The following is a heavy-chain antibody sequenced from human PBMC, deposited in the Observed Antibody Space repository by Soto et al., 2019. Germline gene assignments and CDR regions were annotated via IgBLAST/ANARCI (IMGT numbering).Heavy chain of an antibody. Sequence: GGSLRLSCAASGFTFSSYWMSWVRQAPGKGLEWVANIKQDGSEKYYVDSVKGRFTISRDNAKNSLYLQMNSLRAEDTAVYYCARALIHWYPQKYYYYYGMDVWGQGTKVTVYS. CDR1: GFTFSSYW. CDR2: IKQDGSEK. V-gene: IGHV3-7*01. D-gene: IGHD6-13*01. J-gene: IGHJ6*02. CDR3: ARALIHWYPQKYYYYYGMDV.